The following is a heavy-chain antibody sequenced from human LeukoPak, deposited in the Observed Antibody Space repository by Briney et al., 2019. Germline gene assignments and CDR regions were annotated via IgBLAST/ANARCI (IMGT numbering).Heavy chain of an antibody. CDR2: ISGSGGST. CDR3: AKGGNPFDAFDI. J-gene: IGHJ3*02. CDR1: GFTSSSYA. Sequence: GGSLRLSCAASGFTSSSYAMSWVRQAPGKGLEWVSAISGSGGSTYYADSVKGRFTISRDNSKNTLYLQMNSLRAEDTAVYYCAKGGNPFDAFDIWGQGTMVTVSS. V-gene: IGHV3-23*01. D-gene: IGHD4-23*01.